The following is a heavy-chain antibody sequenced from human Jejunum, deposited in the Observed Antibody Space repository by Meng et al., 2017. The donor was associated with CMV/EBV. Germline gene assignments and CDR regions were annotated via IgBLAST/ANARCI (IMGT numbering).Heavy chain of an antibody. CDR1: GFRFSDYW. CDR2: ITSSGSTK. Sequence: LSCAASGFRFSDYWMHWIRQAPGKGLEWLSYITSSGSTKYYADSVKGRFTISRDNAKNSLYLQMNSLRAEDTAVYYCARETLELGYWGQGTLVTVPQ. V-gene: IGHV3-11*04. J-gene: IGHJ4*02. D-gene: IGHD1-1*01. CDR3: ARETLELGY.